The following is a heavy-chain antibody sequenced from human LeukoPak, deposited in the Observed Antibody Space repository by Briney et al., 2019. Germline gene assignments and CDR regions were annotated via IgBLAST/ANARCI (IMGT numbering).Heavy chain of an antibody. CDR3: ARGRRDGYNFFYYYMDV. J-gene: IGHJ6*03. Sequence: PSETLSLTCSVSGDSISYFYWSWIRQPPGKGLEWIGYIYYSGSTNYNPSLKSRVTISVDTSKNQFSLKLSSVTAADTAVYYCARGRRDGYNFFYYYMDVWGKGTTVTISS. CDR1: GDSISYFY. CDR2: IYYSGST. D-gene: IGHD5-24*01. V-gene: IGHV4-59*01.